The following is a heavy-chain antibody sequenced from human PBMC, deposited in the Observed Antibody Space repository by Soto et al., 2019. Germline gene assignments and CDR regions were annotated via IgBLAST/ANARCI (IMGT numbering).Heavy chain of an antibody. CDR3: ASLFYRSSWTHWVDT. D-gene: IGHD6-13*01. V-gene: IGHV3-48*03. Sequence: GGSLRLSCAASGFPFSSYEINWVRQAPGKGLEWVSYISNSADTIYYADSVKGRFTISRDNAKNSLFLQMNSLRAEDTAVYYCASLFYRSSWTHWVDTWGQGTLVTVS. J-gene: IGHJ5*02. CDR1: GFPFSSYE. CDR2: ISNSADTI.